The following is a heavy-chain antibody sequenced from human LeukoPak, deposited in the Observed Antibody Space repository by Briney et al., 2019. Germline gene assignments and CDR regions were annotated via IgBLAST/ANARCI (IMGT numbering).Heavy chain of an antibody. D-gene: IGHD2-15*01. CDR2: IIPIFGIA. CDR3: ARGYCSGGSCPNWFDP. Sequence: SVKVSCKASGGTFSSYAISWVRQAPGQGLEWMGRIIPIFGIANYAQKFQGRVTITADKSTSTAYMELSSLRSEDTAVYYCARGYCSGGSCPNWFDPWGQETLVTVSS. CDR1: GGTFSSYA. V-gene: IGHV1-69*04. J-gene: IGHJ5*02.